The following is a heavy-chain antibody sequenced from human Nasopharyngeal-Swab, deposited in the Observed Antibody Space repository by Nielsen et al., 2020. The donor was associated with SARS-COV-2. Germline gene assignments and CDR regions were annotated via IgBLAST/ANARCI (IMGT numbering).Heavy chain of an antibody. CDR3: AKDGRLFGVIIIEDEDYYMDV. CDR2: ISYDGINE. J-gene: IGHJ6*03. Sequence: GRQAPGKGLEWVALISYDGINEYYADSVKGRFTISRDNSKNTLYVQMNSLRAEDTAVYYCAKDGRLFGVIIIEDEDYYMDVWGKGTTVTVSS. D-gene: IGHD3-3*01. V-gene: IGHV3-30*18.